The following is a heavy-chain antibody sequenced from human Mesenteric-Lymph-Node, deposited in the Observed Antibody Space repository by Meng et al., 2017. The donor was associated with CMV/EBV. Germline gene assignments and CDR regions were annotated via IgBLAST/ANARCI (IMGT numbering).Heavy chain of an antibody. Sequence: SITSSNWWIWVRQPPGRGLEWIGEIYHSGSTNNNPSLESRVTISVDKSKNLFSLKLTSVTAADTAVYYCARVGGCSSSCYTENWLDPWGQGTLVTVSS. CDR3: ARVGGCSSSCYTENWLDP. V-gene: IGHV4-4*02. D-gene: IGHD2-15*01. CDR2: IYHSGST. J-gene: IGHJ5*02. CDR1: SITSSNW.